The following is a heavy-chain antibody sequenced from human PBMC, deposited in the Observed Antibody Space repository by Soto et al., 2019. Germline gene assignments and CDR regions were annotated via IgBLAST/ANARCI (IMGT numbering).Heavy chain of an antibody. J-gene: IGHJ4*02. Sequence: PSETLSLTCTVSGGSISSGNYYWSWIHQPPGKGLEWIGFISYGGSTYYSASLKSRFTISVDTSKNQFSLNLSFVTAADTAVYYCATMGTPATGLYYFDYWGQGTLVTVSS. CDR2: ISYGGST. D-gene: IGHD1-7*01. CDR1: GGSISSGNYY. V-gene: IGHV4-30-4*01. CDR3: ATMGTPATGLYYFDY.